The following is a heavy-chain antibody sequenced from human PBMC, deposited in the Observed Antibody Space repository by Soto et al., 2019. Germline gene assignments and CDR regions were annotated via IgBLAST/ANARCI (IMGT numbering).Heavy chain of an antibody. CDR2: IDSSSSNL. D-gene: IGHD3-9*01. CDR3: VRQGYFDSGWLDS. J-gene: IGHJ5*01. CDR1: GFAFSTYR. Sequence: QLVQSGGGLVKPGESLRLSCAASGFAFSTYRMSWVRQAPGKGLEWVSSIDSSSSNLYYLDSVKGRFTISRDDATNSVYLQMNTLRAEDTAVYYCVRQGYFDSGWLDSWGQGTLVFVSS. V-gene: IGHV3-21*06.